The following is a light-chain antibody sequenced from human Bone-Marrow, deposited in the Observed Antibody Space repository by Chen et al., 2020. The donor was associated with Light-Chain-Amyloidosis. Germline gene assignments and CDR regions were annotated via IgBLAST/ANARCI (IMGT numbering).Light chain of an antibody. J-gene: IGLJ3*02. CDR1: SSNIGSNY. Sequence: QSVLTQPPSASGTPGQRVPISCSGSSSNIGSNYVYWYQQLPGTAPKLLIYRNNQRLSGVPDRFSGSKSGTSASLAISGLRSEDEADYYCAAWDDSLSGPWVFGGGTKLTVL. CDR3: AAWDDSLSGPWV. CDR2: RNN. V-gene: IGLV1-47*01.